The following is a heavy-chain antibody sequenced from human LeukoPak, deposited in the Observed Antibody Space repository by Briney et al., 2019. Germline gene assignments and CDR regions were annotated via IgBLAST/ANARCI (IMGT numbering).Heavy chain of an antibody. CDR1: GGSISSSTYY. V-gene: IGHV4-39*01. Sequence: SETLSLTCTVSGGSISSSTYYWAWIRQPPGKGLEWIGGIYYTGSTYSTPSLKSRATISVDTSKNQFSLRLTSVTAADTAVYYCARLGDSVMVRYFDYWGQGTLVTVSS. CDR3: ARLGDSVMVRYFDY. CDR2: IYYTGST. J-gene: IGHJ4*02. D-gene: IGHD5-18*01.